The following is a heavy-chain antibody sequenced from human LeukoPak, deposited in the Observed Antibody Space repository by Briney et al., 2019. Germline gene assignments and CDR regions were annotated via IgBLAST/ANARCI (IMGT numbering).Heavy chain of an antibody. CDR2: IYHSGST. J-gene: IGHJ5*02. CDR1: GYSISSGYY. CDR3: ARAVDYAGKFDP. V-gene: IGHV4-38-2*02. Sequence: SETLSLTCTVSGYSISSGYYWGWIRQPPGKGLGWIGSIYHSGSTYYNPSLKSRVTISVDTSKNQFSLKLSSVTAADTAVYYCARAVDYAGKFDPWGQGTLVTVSS. D-gene: IGHD4-17*01.